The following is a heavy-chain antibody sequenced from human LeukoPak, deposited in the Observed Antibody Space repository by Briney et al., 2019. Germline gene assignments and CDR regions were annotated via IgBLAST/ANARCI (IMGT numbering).Heavy chain of an antibody. D-gene: IGHD5-18*01. J-gene: IGHJ4*02. V-gene: IGHV3-7*03. CDR2: IKQDGSEK. CDR1: GFTFSSYW. CDR3: ARDRGGRGYTYGQPLDY. Sequence: QSGGSLRLSCAASGFTFSSYWMNWVRQAPGKGLEWVANIKQDGSEKYYVDSVKGRFTISRDNAKNSLYLQMNSLRAEDTAVYYCARDRGGRGYTYGQPLDYWGRGTLVTVSS.